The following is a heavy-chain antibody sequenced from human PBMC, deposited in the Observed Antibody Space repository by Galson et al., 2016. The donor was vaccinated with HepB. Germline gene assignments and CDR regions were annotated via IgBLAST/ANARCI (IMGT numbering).Heavy chain of an antibody. J-gene: IGHJ4*02. CDR1: GGSISSGVYY. D-gene: IGHD6-19*01. CDR2: ISYNGIT. CDR3: ARVRYSSGGWTWDY. Sequence: TLSLTCSVSGGSISSGVYYWSWIRQHPGKGLEWIGYISYNGITYYNPSLKSRLTISMDTSKNQFSLRLSSVTVADTAVYYCARVRYSSGGWTWDYWGQGTLVTVSS. V-gene: IGHV4-31*03.